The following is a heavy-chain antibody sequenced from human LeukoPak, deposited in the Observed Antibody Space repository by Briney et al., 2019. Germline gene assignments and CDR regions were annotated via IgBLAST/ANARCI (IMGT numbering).Heavy chain of an antibody. J-gene: IGHJ4*02. CDR2: IYYSGST. CDR3: ARHAHAGSSGWYRDHYYFDY. V-gene: IGHV4-61*08. CDR1: GDSISSGDYY. D-gene: IGHD6-19*01. Sequence: SETLSLTCTVSGDSISSGDYYWSWIRQPPGKGLEWIGYIYYSGSTNYNPSLKSRVTISVDTSKNQFSLKLSSVTAADTAVYYCARHAHAGSSGWYRDHYYFDYWGQGTLVTVSS.